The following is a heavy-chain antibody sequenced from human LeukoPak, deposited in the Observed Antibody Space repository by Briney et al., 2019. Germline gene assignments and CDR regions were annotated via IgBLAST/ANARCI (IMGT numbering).Heavy chain of an antibody. J-gene: IGHJ4*02. CDR1: GGTFSSYA. CDR3: ATDFYRGLQFDY. V-gene: IGHV1-69*04. Sequence: SVKVSCKASGGTFSSYAISWVRQAPGQGLEWMGRIIPILGIANYTQKFQGRVTMTEDTSTDTAYMELTSLRSEDTAVYYCATDFYRGLQFDYWGQGTLVIVSS. D-gene: IGHD2/OR15-2a*01. CDR2: IIPILGIA.